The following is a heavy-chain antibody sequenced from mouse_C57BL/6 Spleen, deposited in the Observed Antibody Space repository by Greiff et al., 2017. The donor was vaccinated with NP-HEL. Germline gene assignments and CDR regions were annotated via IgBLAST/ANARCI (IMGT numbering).Heavy chain of an antibody. CDR3: AREGLGAMDY. CDR1: GYAFSSYW. CDR2: IYPGDGDT. V-gene: IGHV1-80*01. Sequence: QVQLKESGAELVKPGASVKISCKASGYAFSSYWMNWVKQRPGKGLEWIGQIYPGDGDTNYNGKFKGKATLTADKSSSTAYMQLSSLTSEDSAVYFCAREGLGAMDYWGQGTSVTVSS. D-gene: IGHD3-3*01. J-gene: IGHJ4*01.